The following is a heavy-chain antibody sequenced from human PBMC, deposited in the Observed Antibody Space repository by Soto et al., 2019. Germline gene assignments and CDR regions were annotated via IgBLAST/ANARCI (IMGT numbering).Heavy chain of an antibody. D-gene: IGHD6-19*01. CDR2: INHSGST. V-gene: IGHV4-34*01. Sequence: PSETLSLTCAVYGGSFSGYYWSWIRQPPGKGLEWIGEINHSGSTNYNPSLKSRVTISVDTSKNQFSLKLSSVTAADTAVYYCARGRRSAVAGNRGSYYFDYWGQGTLVTVSS. CDR1: GGSFSGYY. CDR3: ARGRRSAVAGNRGSYYFDY. J-gene: IGHJ4*02.